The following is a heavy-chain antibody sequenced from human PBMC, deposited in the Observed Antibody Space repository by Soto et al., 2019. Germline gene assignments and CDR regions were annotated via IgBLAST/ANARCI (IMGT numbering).Heavy chain of an antibody. CDR1: GGSFSGYY. CDR3: ARGRGAGADY. CDR2: INHSGST. D-gene: IGHD6-19*01. Sequence: QVQLQKWGAGLLKPSETLSLTCAVYGGSFSGYYWSWIRQPPGKGLEWIGEINHSGSTNYNPSLKSRVTISVDTSKNQYSLKLCSVTAADTAVYYCARGRGAGADYWGQGTLVTVSS. J-gene: IGHJ4*02. V-gene: IGHV4-34*01.